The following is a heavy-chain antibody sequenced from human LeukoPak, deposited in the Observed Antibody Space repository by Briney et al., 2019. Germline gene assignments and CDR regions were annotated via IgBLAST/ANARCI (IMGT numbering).Heavy chain of an antibody. V-gene: IGHV1-18*01. CDR2: ISAYNGNT. CDR1: GYTFTSYG. CDR3: ARFSTMVRGVIQNWFDP. Sequence: ASVKVSCKASGYTFTSYGISWVRQAPGQGLEWMGWISAYNGNTNYAQKLQGRVTMTRDTSTSTVYMELSSLRSEDTAVYYCARFSTMVRGVIQNWFDPWGQGTLVTVSS. D-gene: IGHD3-10*01. J-gene: IGHJ5*02.